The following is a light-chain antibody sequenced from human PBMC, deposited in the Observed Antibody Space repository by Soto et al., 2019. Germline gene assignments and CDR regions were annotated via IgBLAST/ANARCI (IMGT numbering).Light chain of an antibody. CDR1: QSVSTSY. V-gene: IGKV3-20*01. CDR3: QQCGSSPLT. Sequence: EIVLTQSPGTLSLSPGERATLSCRAIQSVSTSYLAWYQQKPGQAPSLLIYGASSRATGIPDRFSGSGSGTDFTLTISRLEPEDFAVYYCQQCGSSPLTFGGGTKVEIK. CDR2: GAS. J-gene: IGKJ4*01.